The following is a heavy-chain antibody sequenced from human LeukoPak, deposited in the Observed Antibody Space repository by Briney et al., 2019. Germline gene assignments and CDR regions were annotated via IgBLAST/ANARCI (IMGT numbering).Heavy chain of an antibody. CDR1: GFTFSSHW. CDR3: ARDRAGFDY. CDR2: IKQDGSEK. Sequence: PGGSLRLSCAASGFTFSSHWMSWVRQAPGKGLEWVANIKQDGSEKYYVDSVEGRFTISRDNAKNSLYLQMNSLRAEDTAVYYCARDRAGFDYWGQGALVTVSS. V-gene: IGHV3-7*01. J-gene: IGHJ4*02.